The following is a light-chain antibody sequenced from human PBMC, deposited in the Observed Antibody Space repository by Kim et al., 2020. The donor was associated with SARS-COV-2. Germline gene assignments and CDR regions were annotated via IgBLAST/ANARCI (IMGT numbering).Light chain of an antibody. CDR2: DAS. V-gene: IGKV1-33*01. CDR3: QQYDN. Sequence: DIQMTQSPSSLSASVEDRVTITCQASQDISNYLNWYQQKPGKAPKLLIYDASNLETGVPSRFSGSGSGTDFTFTISSLQPEDIATYYCQQYDNFGQGTKLE. CDR1: QDISNY. J-gene: IGKJ2*01.